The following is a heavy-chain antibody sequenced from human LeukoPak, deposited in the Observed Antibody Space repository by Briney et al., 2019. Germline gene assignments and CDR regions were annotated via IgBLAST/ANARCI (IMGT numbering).Heavy chain of an antibody. CDR1: GGSISSGGYY. CDR3: ARVGKYDSSGYYHYYFDY. CDR2: IYYSGST. Sequence: PSQTLSLTCTVSGGSISSGGYYWSWIRQHPGTGLEWIGYIYYSGSTYYNPSLKSRVTISVDTSKNQFSLKLSSVTAADTAVYYCARVGKYDSSGYYHYYFDYWGQGTLVTVSS. V-gene: IGHV4-31*03. J-gene: IGHJ4*02. D-gene: IGHD3-22*01.